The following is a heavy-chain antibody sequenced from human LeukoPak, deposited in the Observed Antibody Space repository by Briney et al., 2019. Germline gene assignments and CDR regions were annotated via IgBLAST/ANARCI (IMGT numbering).Heavy chain of an antibody. D-gene: IGHD3-10*01. CDR3: ASGSGSSKTATDY. Sequence: GGSLRLSCAASGFTLRDYVMAWIRQPPGKGLEWVAYIDATGDSQYYADSVKGRFTISRDNAKNSLFLQMNSLRAGDTAVYYCASGSGSSKTATDYWGQGTLVTISS. V-gene: IGHV3-11*01. CDR1: GFTLRDYV. CDR2: IDATGDSQ. J-gene: IGHJ4*02.